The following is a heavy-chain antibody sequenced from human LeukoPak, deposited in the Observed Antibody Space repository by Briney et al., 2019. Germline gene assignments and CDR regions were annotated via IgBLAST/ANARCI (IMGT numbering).Heavy chain of an antibody. CDR2: INSDGSST. Sequence: PGGSLRLSCAASGFTFSSYWMHWVRQAPGKGLVWVSHINSDGSSTSYADSVKGRFTISRDNAKNTLYLQMNSLRAEDTAVYYCARVDGNWYYFDYWGQGTLVTVSS. D-gene: IGHD4-23*01. V-gene: IGHV3-74*01. J-gene: IGHJ4*02. CDR1: GFTFSSYW. CDR3: ARVDGNWYYFDY.